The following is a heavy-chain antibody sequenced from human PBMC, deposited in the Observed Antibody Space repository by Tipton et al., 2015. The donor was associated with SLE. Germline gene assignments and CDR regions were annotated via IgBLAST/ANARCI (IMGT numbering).Heavy chain of an antibody. V-gene: IGHV4-34*01. Sequence: TLSLTCTVSGGSISTYYWSWIRQPPGKGLEWIGEINHSGSTNYNPSLKSRVTISVDTSKNQFSLKLSSVTAADTAVYYCAVTYYDFWSGYPFDYWGQGTLVTVSS. CDR3: AVTYYDFWSGYPFDY. CDR2: INHSGST. D-gene: IGHD3-3*01. CDR1: GGSISTYY. J-gene: IGHJ4*02.